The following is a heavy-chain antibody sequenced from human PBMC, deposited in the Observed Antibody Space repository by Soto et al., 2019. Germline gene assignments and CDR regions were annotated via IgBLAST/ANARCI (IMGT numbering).Heavy chain of an antibody. CDR1: GGSIASRLYY. D-gene: IGHD3-10*01. CDR2: IYYSGST. Sequence: SETLSLTCTVSGGSIASRLYYWGWDRQSPGKGLEWIESIYYSGSTHYNPSLKSRVTISVDTSKNQFSLKLSSVTAADTAVYYCARVGKYGSGSQNYWGQGTLVTVSS. J-gene: IGHJ4*02. CDR3: ARVGKYGSGSQNY. V-gene: IGHV4-39*01.